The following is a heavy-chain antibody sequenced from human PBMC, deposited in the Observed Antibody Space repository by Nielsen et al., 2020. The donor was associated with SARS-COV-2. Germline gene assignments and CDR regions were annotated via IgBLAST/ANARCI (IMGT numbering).Heavy chain of an antibody. J-gene: IGHJ6*02. CDR2: ISAYNGNT. Sequence: ASVKVSCKASGYTFTSYGISWVRQAPGQGLEWMGWISAYNGNTNYAQKLQGRVTMTTDTSTSTAYTELRSLRSDDTAVYYCARRSSSSWYTPYYYYGMDVWGQGTTVTVSS. CDR1: GYTFTSYG. D-gene: IGHD6-13*01. V-gene: IGHV1-18*01. CDR3: ARRSSSSWYTPYYYYGMDV.